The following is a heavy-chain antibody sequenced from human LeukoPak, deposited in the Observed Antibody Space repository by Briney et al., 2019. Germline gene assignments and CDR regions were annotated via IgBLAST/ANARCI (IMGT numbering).Heavy chain of an antibody. CDR3: ARGDDYYDVLTGYSPFAP. Sequence: GASVKVSCKASGFTFTSDDINWVRQATGQGLEWMGCINPKSGDTDYAQKFQGRVTMTKNTSISTAYMELSSLRFDDTAVYFCARGDDYYDVLTGYSPFAPWGQGTLVTVSS. D-gene: IGHD3-9*01. V-gene: IGHV1-8*01. CDR1: GFTFTSDD. J-gene: IGHJ5*02. CDR2: INPKSGDT.